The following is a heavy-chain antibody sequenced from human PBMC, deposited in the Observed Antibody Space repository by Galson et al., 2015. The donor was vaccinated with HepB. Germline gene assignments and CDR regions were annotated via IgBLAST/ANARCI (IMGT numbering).Heavy chain of an antibody. V-gene: IGHV3-23*01. D-gene: IGHD3-22*01. CDR2: ISGSGHIT. Sequence: SLRLSCAASGFTFSSFAMNWVRQAPGKGLEWVSGISGSGHITYNTDSVTGRFTISRDNSKNTLFLQMSSLRAEDTAIYYCARDGGNMIVFRNGMDVWSRGTTITVSS. CDR1: GFTFSSFA. CDR3: ARDGGNMIVFRNGMDV. J-gene: IGHJ6*02.